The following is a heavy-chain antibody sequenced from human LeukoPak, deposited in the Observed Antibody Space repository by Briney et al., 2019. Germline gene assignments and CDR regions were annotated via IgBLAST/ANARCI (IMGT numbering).Heavy chain of an antibody. CDR1: GFTFSSYS. CDR3: ARATRGFDYYFDS. J-gene: IGHJ4*02. CDR2: ISSGGGYI. D-gene: IGHD5-12*01. Sequence: GGSLRLSCAASGFTFSSYSLNWVRQAPGEGLEWVSSISSGGGYIYYADSVKGRVTISRDNAKNSLYLQMNSLRAEDTALYYCARATRGFDYYFDSWGQGTLVTVSS. V-gene: IGHV3-21*01.